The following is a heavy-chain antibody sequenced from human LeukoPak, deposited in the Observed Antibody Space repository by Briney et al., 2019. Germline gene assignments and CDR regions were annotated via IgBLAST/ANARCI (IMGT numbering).Heavy chain of an antibody. CDR1: GLTFSSYW. V-gene: IGHV3-7*01. Sequence: PGGPLRPSCAASGLTFSSYWMSWVGQAPGKGLNGVANIEQDGSEKYYVDSVKGRFTISRDNAKNSLYLQMNSLRPEDTAVYYCAREGRRPTARPEDWGQGTLVTVSS. CDR3: AREGRRPTARPED. CDR2: IEQDGSEK. D-gene: IGHD6-6*01. J-gene: IGHJ4*02.